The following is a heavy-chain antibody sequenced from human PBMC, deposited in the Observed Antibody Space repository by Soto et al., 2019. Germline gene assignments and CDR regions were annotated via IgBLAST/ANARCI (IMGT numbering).Heavy chain of an antibody. Sequence: GGSLRLSCAASGFTFSSYGMHWVRQAPGKGLEWVAVIWYDGSNKYYADSVKGRFTISRDNSKNTLYLQMNSLRAEDTAVYYCARDGAEYSGYDYYFDYWGQGTLVTVSS. CDR2: IWYDGSNK. J-gene: IGHJ4*02. D-gene: IGHD5-12*01. V-gene: IGHV3-33*01. CDR3: ARDGAEYSGYDYYFDY. CDR1: GFTFSSYG.